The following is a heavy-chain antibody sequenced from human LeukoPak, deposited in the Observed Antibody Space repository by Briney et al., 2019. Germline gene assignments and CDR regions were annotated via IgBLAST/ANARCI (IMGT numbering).Heavy chain of an antibody. Sequence: GGSLRLSCAASGFAFSTYTINWVRQAPGKGLEWVSSISSRSTYIYYADSLKGRFTISRDNAKNSLYLHMNSLRAEDTAVYYCARAGASSATDYYYYYMDVWGKGTTVTLS. CDR1: GFAFSTYT. CDR2: ISSRSTYI. D-gene: IGHD6-13*01. CDR3: ARAGASSATDYYYYYMDV. V-gene: IGHV3-21*01. J-gene: IGHJ6*03.